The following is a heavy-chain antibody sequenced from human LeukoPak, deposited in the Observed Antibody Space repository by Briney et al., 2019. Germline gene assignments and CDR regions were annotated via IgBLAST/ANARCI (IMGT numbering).Heavy chain of an antibody. V-gene: IGHV5-51*01. CDR2: IYPGDSDT. Sequence: GESLKISCKGSGYTFTTYWIVWVRQMPGKGLEWMGIIYPGDSDTRYSPSFQGQVTISADKSISTAYLQWSSLKASDTAIYYCARQHGSGSYYSRAIGYWGQGTLVTVSS. CDR1: GYTFTTYW. D-gene: IGHD3-10*01. CDR3: ARQHGSGSYYSRAIGY. J-gene: IGHJ4*02.